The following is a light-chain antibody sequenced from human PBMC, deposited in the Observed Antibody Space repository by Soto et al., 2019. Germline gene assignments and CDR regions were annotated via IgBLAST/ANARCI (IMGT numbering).Light chain of an antibody. V-gene: IGLV1-44*01. CDR1: SSNIGSNS. J-gene: IGLJ2*01. Sequence: QSALTQPPSASGTPGQRVTISCSGSSSNIGSNSVNWYQQLPKTAPKLLIYSDNQRPSGVPDRFSGSKSGTSASLAINGLQSEDEADYYCAAWDDSLTGVVFGGGTKLTVL. CDR2: SDN. CDR3: AAWDDSLTGVV.